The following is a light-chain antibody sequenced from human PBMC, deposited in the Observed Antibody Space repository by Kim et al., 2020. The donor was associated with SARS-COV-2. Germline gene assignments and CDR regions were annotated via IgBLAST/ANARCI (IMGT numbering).Light chain of an antibody. CDR1: SSNIGGNT. Sequence: GQRVTISCIGGSSNIGGNTVTWYQQRPGTAPKVLIYRNDERPSGVPDRFSGSKSGTSASLAISGLQSEDEADYHCATWDDSVKGVVFGGGTQLTVL. J-gene: IGLJ2*01. CDR2: RND. CDR3: ATWDDSVKGVV. V-gene: IGLV1-44*01.